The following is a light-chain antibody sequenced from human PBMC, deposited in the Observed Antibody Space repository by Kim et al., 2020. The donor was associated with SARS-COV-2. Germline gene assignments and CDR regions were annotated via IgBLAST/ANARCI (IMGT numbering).Light chain of an antibody. CDR3: QQYAYWRA. J-gene: IGKJ5*01. V-gene: IGKV3-15*01. CDR2: GAS. CDR1: QSISSS. Sequence: EIVMTQSPATLSLSPGERATLSCRASQSISSSLAWYQQKPGQAPRVLIYGASARATGVPARFSGSGSGTEFTLTISNLQSEDFAVYYCQQYAYWRAFGQGKRLEIK.